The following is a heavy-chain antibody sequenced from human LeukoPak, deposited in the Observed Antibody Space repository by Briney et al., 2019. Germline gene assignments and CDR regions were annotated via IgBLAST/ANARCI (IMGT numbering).Heavy chain of an antibody. D-gene: IGHD6-6*01. CDR3: ARAAYASSSDS. V-gene: IGHV3-7*05. CDR1: GFAFSSYW. Sequence: GGSLRLSCVASGFAFSSYWMAWVRQAPGRGLAWVASVDLDGGGKYSVDSVKGRFTISRDNAKNSLYLQMDSLRAEDTAVFYCARAAYASSSDSWGQGTLVTVSS. J-gene: IGHJ4*02. CDR2: VDLDGGGK.